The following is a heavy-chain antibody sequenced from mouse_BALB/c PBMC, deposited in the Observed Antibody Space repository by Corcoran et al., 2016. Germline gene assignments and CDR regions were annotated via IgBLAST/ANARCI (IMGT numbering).Heavy chain of an antibody. CDR1: GFNIKDTY. CDR3: ANWDWYFDV. J-gene: IGHJ1*01. Sequence: EVQLQQSGAELVKPGASVKLSCTASGFNIKDTYMHWVKQRPEQGLEWIGRIDPANGNTKYDPKFQGKATIPADTSSNTAYLQRSSLSSEDTAVYYCANWDWYFDVWVAGTTVTVSS. CDR2: IDPANGNT. V-gene: IGHV14-3*02. D-gene: IGHD4-1*01.